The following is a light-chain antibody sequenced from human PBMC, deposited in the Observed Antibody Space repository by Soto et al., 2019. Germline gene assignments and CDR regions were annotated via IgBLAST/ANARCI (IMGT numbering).Light chain of an antibody. V-gene: IGKV3-20*01. Sequence: EIVLPQSPGTLSLPPGERATLSLRASQSVSNNYLAWYQQKPGQAPRLLIYGASNRATGIPDRFSGSGSGTDFTLTISRLEPEDFAVYYCKQYGSSGTFGQGTKVDIK. J-gene: IGKJ1*01. CDR1: QSVSNNY. CDR3: KQYGSSGT. CDR2: GAS.